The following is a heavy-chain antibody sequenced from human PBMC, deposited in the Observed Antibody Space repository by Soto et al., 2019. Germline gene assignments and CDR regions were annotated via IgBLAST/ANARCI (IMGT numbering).Heavy chain of an antibody. J-gene: IGHJ3*02. V-gene: IGHV1-58*01. D-gene: IGHD3-22*01. Sequence: SVKVSCKASGFTFTSSAVQWVRQARGQRLEWIGWIVVGSGNTNYAQKFQERVTITRDMSTSIAYMELSSLRSEDTAVYYCAAIAPPHYYDSSGSDAFDIWGQGTMVTVSS. CDR1: GFTFTSSA. CDR2: IVVGSGNT. CDR3: AAIAPPHYYDSSGSDAFDI.